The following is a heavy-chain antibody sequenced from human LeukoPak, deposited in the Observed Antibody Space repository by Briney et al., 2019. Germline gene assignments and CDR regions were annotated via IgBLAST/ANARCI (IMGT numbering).Heavy chain of an antibody. D-gene: IGHD3-10*01. J-gene: IGHJ4*02. V-gene: IGHV3-7*05. Sequence: GGSLRLSCVASGFTFSSYWMAWVRQAPGKGLEWVANIDQNGSEKYFVDSVKGRFTISRDNAKNSLYLQMNSLRAEDTAVYYCVTGVYYFDYWGQGTLVTVSS. CDR2: IDQNGSEK. CDR3: VTGVYYFDY. CDR1: GFTFSSYW.